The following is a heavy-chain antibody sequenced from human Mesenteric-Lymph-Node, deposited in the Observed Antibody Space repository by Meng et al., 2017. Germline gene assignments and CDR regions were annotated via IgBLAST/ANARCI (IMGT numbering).Heavy chain of an antibody. V-gene: IGHV4-59*08. J-gene: IGHJ4*02. Sequence: QVPLPESGPGLVKPSETLSLPCTVPVDSLNSYYWSWIRQPPGKGLEWIGYIYYRGSTSYSPSLKSRVTISIDTSKKQFSLKLRSVTAADTAVYYCARASPLHWFGELYYFDDWGQGTLVTVSS. CDR2: IYYRGST. D-gene: IGHD3-10*01. CDR1: VDSLNSYY. CDR3: ARASPLHWFGELYYFDD.